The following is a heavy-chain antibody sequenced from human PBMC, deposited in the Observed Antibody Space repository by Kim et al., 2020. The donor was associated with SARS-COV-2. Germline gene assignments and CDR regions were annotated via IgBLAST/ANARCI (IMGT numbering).Heavy chain of an antibody. CDR2: IDPSDSYT. V-gene: IGHV5-10-1*01. J-gene: IGHJ5*02. CDR3: ARLRRNWNDGSSWFDP. Sequence: GESLKISCKGSGYSFTSYWISWVRQMPGKGLEWMGRIDPSDSYTNYSPSFQGHVTISADKSISTAYLQWSSLKASDTAMYYCARLRRNWNDGSSWFDPWGQGTLVTVSS. CDR1: GYSFTSYW. D-gene: IGHD1-1*01.